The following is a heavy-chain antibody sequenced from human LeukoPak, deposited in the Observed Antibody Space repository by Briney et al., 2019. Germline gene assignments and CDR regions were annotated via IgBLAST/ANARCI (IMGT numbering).Heavy chain of an antibody. Sequence: SETLSLTCAVYGGSFSGYYWSWIRQPPGKGLEWIGEINHSGSTNYNPSLKSRVTISVDTSKNQFSLKLSSVTAADTAVYYCARGYYYDSSGYVYHYYYMDVWGKGTTVTISS. CDR1: GGSFSGYY. CDR3: ARGYYYDSSGYVYHYYYMDV. V-gene: IGHV4-34*01. J-gene: IGHJ6*03. D-gene: IGHD3-22*01. CDR2: INHSGST.